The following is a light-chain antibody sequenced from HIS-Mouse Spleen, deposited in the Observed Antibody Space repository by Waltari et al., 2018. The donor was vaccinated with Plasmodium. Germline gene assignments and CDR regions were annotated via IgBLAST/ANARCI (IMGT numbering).Light chain of an antibody. V-gene: IGKV3-15*01. CDR3: QQYNNWSFT. CDR2: GAS. Sequence: EIVMTQSPATLSVSPGERATLSCRASSGVSSNLAWYQQKPGQAPTLLIYGASTRATGIPARFSGSGSGTEFTLTISSLQSEDFAVYYCQQYNNWSFTFGPGTKVDIK. J-gene: IGKJ3*01. CDR1: SGVSSN.